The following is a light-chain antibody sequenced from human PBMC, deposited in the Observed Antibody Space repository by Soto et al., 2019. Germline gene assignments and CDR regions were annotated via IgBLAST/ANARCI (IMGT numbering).Light chain of an antibody. CDR2: DAS. Sequence: ETVLTQSPATLSLSPGERATLSCRASQSVSNYLAWYQQKPGQAPSLLIYDASNRATGIPARFTGSGSGTDFTLTISSLEPEDFAVYYCQQRGAWPPFTFGPGTTVDIK. J-gene: IGKJ3*01. CDR3: QQRGAWPPFT. CDR1: QSVSNY. V-gene: IGKV3-11*01.